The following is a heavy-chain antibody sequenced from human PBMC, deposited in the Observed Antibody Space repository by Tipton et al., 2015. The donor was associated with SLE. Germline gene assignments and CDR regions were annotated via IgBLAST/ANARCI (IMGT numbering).Heavy chain of an antibody. CDR1: GFTFSSYA. V-gene: IGHV3-30-3*01. CDR3: ARSESMIVVVTSFDY. D-gene: IGHD3-22*01. Sequence: RSLRLSCAASGFTFSSYAMHWVRQAPGKGLEWVAVISYDGSNKYYADSVKGRFTISRDNSKNTLYLQMNSLRAEDTAVYYCARSESMIVVVTSFDYWGQGTLVTVSS. J-gene: IGHJ4*02. CDR2: ISYDGSNK.